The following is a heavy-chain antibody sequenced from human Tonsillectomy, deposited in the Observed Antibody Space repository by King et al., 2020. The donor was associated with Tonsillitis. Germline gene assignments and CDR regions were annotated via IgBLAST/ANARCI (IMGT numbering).Heavy chain of an antibody. V-gene: IGHV4-59*01. J-gene: IGHJ3*02. CDR1: VGSINSYY. CDR2: IYYSGST. CDR3: ARVSSDFYDSSGYHGFDI. D-gene: IGHD3-22*01. Sequence: VQLQESGPGLVKPSETLSLTCTVSVGSINSYYWSWIRQPPGKGLEWIGYIYYSGSTNYNPSLKSRVTISVDTSKNQFSPRLSSLTAADTAVYYCARVSSDFYDSSGYHGFDIWGQGTMVTVSS.